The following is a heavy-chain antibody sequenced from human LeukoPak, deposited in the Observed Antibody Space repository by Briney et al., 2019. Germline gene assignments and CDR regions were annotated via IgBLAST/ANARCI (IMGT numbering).Heavy chain of an antibody. J-gene: IGHJ4*02. CDR3: ARCSSTSCYTFDY. V-gene: IGHV3-23*01. CDR2: ISGGGTT. CDR1: GFTFSSYA. D-gene: IGHD2-2*02. Sequence: GGSLRLSCAASGFTFSSYAMSWVRQAPGKGLEWVSTISGGGTTYYADSVKGRFTISRDNSKSTLYLQMNSLRAEDTAVYYCARCSSTSCYTFDYWGQGTLVTVSS.